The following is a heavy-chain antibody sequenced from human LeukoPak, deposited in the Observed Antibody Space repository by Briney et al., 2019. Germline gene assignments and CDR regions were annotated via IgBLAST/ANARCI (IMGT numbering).Heavy chain of an antibody. CDR1: GFTFSSYS. CDR2: ISSSSSTI. V-gene: IGHV3-48*01. CDR3: ARGPQTGRDYYYYYYMDV. J-gene: IGHJ6*03. D-gene: IGHD3-9*01. Sequence: GGSLRLSCAASGFTFSSYSMNWVRQAPGKGLEWVSYISSSSSTIYYADSVKGRFTISRDNAKNSLYLQMNSLRAEDTAVYYCARGPQTGRDYYYYYYMDVWGKGTTVTVSS.